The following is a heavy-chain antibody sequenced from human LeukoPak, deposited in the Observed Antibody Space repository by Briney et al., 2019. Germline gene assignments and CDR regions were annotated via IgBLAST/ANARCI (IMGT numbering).Heavy chain of an antibody. CDR2: IIPIFGIA. D-gene: IGHD6-19*01. V-gene: IGHV1-69*04. CDR3: ARLIAVAGTSVDY. CDR1: GGTFSSYA. Sequence: GASAKVSCKASGGTFSSYAISWVRQAPGQGLEWMGRIIPIFGIANYAQKFQGRVTMTRDTSTSTVYMELSSLRSEDTAVYYCARLIAVAGTSVDYWGQGTLVTVSS. J-gene: IGHJ4*02.